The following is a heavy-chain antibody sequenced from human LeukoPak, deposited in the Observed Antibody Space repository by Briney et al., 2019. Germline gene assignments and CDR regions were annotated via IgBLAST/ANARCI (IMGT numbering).Heavy chain of an antibody. CDR1: GGSISSGGYY. D-gene: IGHD2-15*01. Sequence: SQTLSLTCTVSGGSISSGGYYWSWIRQHPGKGLEWIVYIYYSGSTYYNPSLKSRVTISVDTSKNQFSLKLSSVTAADTAVYYCASSPPRYCSGGSCYSDYWYFDLWGRGTLVTVSS. J-gene: IGHJ2*01. CDR3: ASSPPRYCSGGSCYSDYWYFDL. CDR2: IYYSGST. V-gene: IGHV4-31*03.